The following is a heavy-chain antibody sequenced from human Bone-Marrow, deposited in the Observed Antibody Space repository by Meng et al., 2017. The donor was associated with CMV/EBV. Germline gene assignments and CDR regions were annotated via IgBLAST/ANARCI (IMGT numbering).Heavy chain of an antibody. CDR3: ARDSGYDFWSGYSAYYFDD. J-gene: IGHJ4*02. V-gene: IGHV3-21*01. D-gene: IGHD3-3*01. Sequence: GESLKISCAASGFTVSSNYMSWVRQAPGKGLEWVSSISSSSSYIYYADSVKGRFTISRDNAKNALYLQMNSLRAEDTAVYYCARDSGYDFWSGYSAYYFDDWGQGTLVTVSS. CDR2: ISSSSSYI. CDR1: GFTVSSNY.